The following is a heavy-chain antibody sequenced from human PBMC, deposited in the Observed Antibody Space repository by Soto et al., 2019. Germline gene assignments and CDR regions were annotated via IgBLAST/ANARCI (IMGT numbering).Heavy chain of an antibody. D-gene: IGHD6-13*01. Sequence: GGSLRLSCAASGFTFSSYWMHWVRQAPGKGLVWISRIKSDGSSTSYADSVKGRFTISRDNTRYTLYLQMNSLRAEDTAVYYCARMEAAAARYYFDYWGQGTLVTVSS. CDR3: ARMEAAAARYYFDY. V-gene: IGHV3-74*01. CDR2: IKSDGSST. J-gene: IGHJ4*02. CDR1: GFTFSSYW.